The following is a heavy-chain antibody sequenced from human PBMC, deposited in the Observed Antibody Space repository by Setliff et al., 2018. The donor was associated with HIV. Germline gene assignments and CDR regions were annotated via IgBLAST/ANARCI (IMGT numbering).Heavy chain of an antibody. D-gene: IGHD3-22*01. V-gene: IGHV1-18*01. CDR1: GYSFTNYG. Sequence: ASVKVSCKASGYSFTNYGLNWVRQAPGQGLEWMGWISVYNGYTNYAQNLQDRVTMTTDTSTSTAYMELRSLRSDDTAVYYCAREYYDTSGRPPPTLRYWGQGTLVTVSS. CDR2: ISVYNGYT. CDR3: AREYYDTSGRPPPTLRY. J-gene: IGHJ4*02.